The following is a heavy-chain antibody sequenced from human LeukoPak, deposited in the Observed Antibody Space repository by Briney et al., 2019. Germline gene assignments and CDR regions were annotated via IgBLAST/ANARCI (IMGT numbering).Heavy chain of an antibody. D-gene: IGHD3-22*01. V-gene: IGHV1-69*04. CDR2: IIPILGIA. Sequence: SVKVSCKASGGTFSSYAISWVRKAPGQGLEWMGRIIPILGIANYAQKFQGRVTITADKSTSTAYMELSSLRSEDTAAYYCASANCNYYDSSGYYFGYWGQGTLVTVSS. CDR3: ASANCNYYDSSGYYFGY. CDR1: GGTFSSYA. J-gene: IGHJ4*02.